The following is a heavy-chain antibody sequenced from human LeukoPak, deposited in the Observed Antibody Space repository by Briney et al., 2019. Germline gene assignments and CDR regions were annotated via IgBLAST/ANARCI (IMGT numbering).Heavy chain of an antibody. D-gene: IGHD2-15*01. Sequence: SETLSLTCAVYGGSFSGYYWSWIRQPPGKGLEWIGEINHSGSTNYNPSLKSRVTISVDTSKKQFSLKLSSVTAADTAVYYCARAGGEVVDASSPYYYYYMDVWGKGTTVTVSS. CDR1: GGSFSGYY. CDR2: INHSGST. J-gene: IGHJ6*03. CDR3: ARAGGEVVDASSPYYYYYMDV. V-gene: IGHV4-34*01.